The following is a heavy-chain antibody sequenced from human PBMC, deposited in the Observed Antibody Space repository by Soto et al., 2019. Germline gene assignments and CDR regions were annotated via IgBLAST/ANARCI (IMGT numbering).Heavy chain of an antibody. CDR1: GFTFSNAW. CDR3: TTVHFSKWLAYDAFDI. D-gene: IGHD6-19*01. CDR2: IKSKTDGGTT. Sequence: PGGSLRLSCAASGFTFSNAWMSWVRQAPGKGLEWVGRIKSKTDGGTTDYAAPVKGRFTISRDDSKNTLYLQMNSLKTEDTAVYYCTTVHFSKWLAYDAFDIWGQGTMVTVS. V-gene: IGHV3-15*01. J-gene: IGHJ3*02.